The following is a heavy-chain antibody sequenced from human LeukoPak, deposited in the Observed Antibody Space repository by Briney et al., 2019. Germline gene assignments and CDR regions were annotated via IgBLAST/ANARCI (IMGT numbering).Heavy chain of an antibody. CDR1: GFPFSDFY. CDR3: ARDRWRKYYFDY. Sequence: GGSLRLSCAASGFPFSDFYMSWIRQAPGKGVEWVSYISSSGSTIYYADSVKGRFTISRDNAKNSLYLQMNNLRAEDTAVYYCARDRWRKYYFDYWGQGTLVTVSS. D-gene: IGHD3-3*01. J-gene: IGHJ4*02. CDR2: ISSSGSTI. V-gene: IGHV3-11*01.